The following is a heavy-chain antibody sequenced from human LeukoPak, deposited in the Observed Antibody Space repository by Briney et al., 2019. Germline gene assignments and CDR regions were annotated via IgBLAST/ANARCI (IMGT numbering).Heavy chain of an antibody. J-gene: IGHJ6*02. D-gene: IGHD6-6*01. CDR3: ARVRSSSSAYYYYYYGMDV. V-gene: IGHV3-21*01. Sequence: GGSLRLSCAASGFTVSSYSMNWVRQAPGKGLEWVSSISSSSSYIYYADSVKGRFTISRDNAKNSLYLQMNSLRAEDTAVYYCARVRSSSSAYYYYYYGMDVWGQGTTVTVSS. CDR2: ISSSSSYI. CDR1: GFTVSSYS.